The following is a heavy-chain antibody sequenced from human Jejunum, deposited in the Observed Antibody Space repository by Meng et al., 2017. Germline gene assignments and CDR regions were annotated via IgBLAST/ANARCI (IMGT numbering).Heavy chain of an antibody. Sequence: GSLRLSCTVSGDSITGYYWNWIRQPPGKGLEWIGYIYSSGITNYNPSLKSRVTISVDTSKNQFSLLLSSVTAADTAVYYCARDNRISVYPYYYGMDVWGQGTTVTVSS. CDR3: ARDNRISVYPYYYGMDV. CDR2: IYSSGIT. CDR1: GDSITGYY. J-gene: IGHJ6*02. V-gene: IGHV4-59*01. D-gene: IGHD3-16*01.